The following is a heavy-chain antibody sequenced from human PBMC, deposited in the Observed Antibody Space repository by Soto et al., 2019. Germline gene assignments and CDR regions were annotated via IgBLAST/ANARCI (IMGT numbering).Heavy chain of an antibody. Sequence: QLQLQESGPGLVKPSETLSLTCTVSGGSISSSSYYWGWIRQPPGKGLEWIGSIYYSGSTYYNPSLKSRVTISVDTSKNQFSLKLSSVTAADTAVYYCARHSLGPYYDILTGYPGFDYWGQGTLVTVSS. D-gene: IGHD3-9*01. J-gene: IGHJ4*02. CDR3: ARHSLGPYYDILTGYPGFDY. V-gene: IGHV4-39*01. CDR1: GGSISSSSYY. CDR2: IYYSGST.